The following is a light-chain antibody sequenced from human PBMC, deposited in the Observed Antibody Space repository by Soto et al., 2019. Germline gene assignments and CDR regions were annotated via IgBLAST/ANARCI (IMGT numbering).Light chain of an antibody. CDR1: KLGDEY. CDR2: QDS. CDR3: QAWVSSTAV. Sequence: SYELTQPPSVSVSPGQTASITCSGDKLGDEYACWYQQKPGQSPVLVIYQDSKRPSGIPERFSGSNSGNTATLTISGTQAMDEADYYCQAWVSSTAVFGGGTQLTVL. J-gene: IGLJ2*01. V-gene: IGLV3-1*01.